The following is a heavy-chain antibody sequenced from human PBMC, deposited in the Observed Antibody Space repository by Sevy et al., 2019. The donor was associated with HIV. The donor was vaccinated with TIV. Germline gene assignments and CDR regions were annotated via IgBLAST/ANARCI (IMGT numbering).Heavy chain of an antibody. D-gene: IGHD3-3*01. CDR2: ISYDGSNK. CDR1: GFTFSSYG. J-gene: IGHJ4*02. Sequence: GGSLRLSCAASGFTFSSYGMHWVRQAPGKGLEWVAVISYDGSNKYYADSVKGRFTISRDNSKNTLYLQMNSLRAEDTAVYYCARRYDFGVVTTNAMYWGQGTLVTVSS. CDR3: ARRYDFGVVTTNAMY. V-gene: IGHV3-30*03.